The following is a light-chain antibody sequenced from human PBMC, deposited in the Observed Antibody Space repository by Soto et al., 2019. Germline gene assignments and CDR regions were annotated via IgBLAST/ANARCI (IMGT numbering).Light chain of an antibody. CDR1: QSFTTSQ. CDR3: QQYASSPRT. J-gene: IGKJ1*01. V-gene: IGKV3-20*01. CDR2: GAS. Sequence: DIVLTQSPGTLSLSPGERATLFCMASQSFTTSQFAWYQQRPGQAPRVLIFGASRRATGIPDRFSGSGSGTDFTLTISRLEPEDSAVYYCQQYASSPRTFGQGTPVEIK.